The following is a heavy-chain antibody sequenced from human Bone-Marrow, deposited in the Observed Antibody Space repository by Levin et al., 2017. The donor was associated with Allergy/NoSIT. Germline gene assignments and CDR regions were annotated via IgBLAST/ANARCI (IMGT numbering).Heavy chain of an antibody. J-gene: IGHJ4*02. Sequence: PSETLSLTCSVSGGSMTIYDWSWIRQPPGKGLEWIGYISYTGRTNYNSSPKTRLSLSVDTSKNHFYLNLTSVTAADTAVYFCARGQNEILTGYDYWGQGTLVTVSS. V-gene: IGHV4-59*01. CDR1: GGSMTIYD. CDR2: ISYTGRT. CDR3: ARGQNEILTGYDY. D-gene: IGHD3-9*01.